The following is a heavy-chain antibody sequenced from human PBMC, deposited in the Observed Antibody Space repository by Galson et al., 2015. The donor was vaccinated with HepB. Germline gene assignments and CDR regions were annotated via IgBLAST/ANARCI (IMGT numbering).Heavy chain of an antibody. Sequence: SLRLSCAASGFTFSSYGMHWVRQAPGKGLEWVAVISYDGSNKYYADSVKGRFTISRDNSKNTLYLQMNSLRAEDTAVYYCAKDLYSGSYSDTPSVLDYWGQGTLVTVSS. CDR2: ISYDGSNK. CDR3: AKDLYSGSYSDTPSVLDY. J-gene: IGHJ4*02. CDR1: GFTFSSYG. V-gene: IGHV3-30*18. D-gene: IGHD1-26*01.